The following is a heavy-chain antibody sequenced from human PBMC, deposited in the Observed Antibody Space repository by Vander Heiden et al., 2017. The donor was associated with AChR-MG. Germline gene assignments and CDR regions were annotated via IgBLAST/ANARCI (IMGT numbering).Heavy chain of an antibody. CDR3: ARDSDSSGYFDY. D-gene: IGHD3-22*01. Sequence: EVQLVESEGGLVQPGGSLRLSCAASGFTVSSNYMSWVRQAPGKGLEWVSVIYSGGSTYYADSVKGRFTISRDNSKNTLYLQMNSLRAEDTAVYYCARDSDSSGYFDYWGQGTLVTVSS. CDR1: GFTVSSNY. V-gene: IGHV3-66*02. J-gene: IGHJ4*02. CDR2: IYSGGST.